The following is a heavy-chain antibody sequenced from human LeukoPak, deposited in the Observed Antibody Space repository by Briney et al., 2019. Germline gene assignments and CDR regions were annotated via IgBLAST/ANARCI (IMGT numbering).Heavy chain of an antibody. D-gene: IGHD3-3*01. J-gene: IGHJ3*02. Sequence: GGSLRLSCAASGFTFSSYAMHWVRQAPGKGLEWVAVISYDGSNKYYADSVKGRFTISRDNSKNTLYLQMNSLRAEDTAVYYCAREVLRFLEWSIWGNAFDIWGQGTMVTVSS. CDR3: AREVLRFLEWSIWGNAFDI. CDR1: GFTFSSYA. CDR2: ISYDGSNK. V-gene: IGHV3-30-3*01.